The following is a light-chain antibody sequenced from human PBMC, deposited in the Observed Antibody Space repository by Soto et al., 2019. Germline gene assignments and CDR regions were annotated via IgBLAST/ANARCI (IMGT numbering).Light chain of an antibody. CDR1: QGIGDT. CDR3: QPYNNWPLT. V-gene: IGKV3-15*01. J-gene: IGKJ4*01. CDR2: DTS. Sequence: IILTQSPGTVSISTDEIASLSFRASQGIGDTLAWYQHKPGQTPRLLIYDTSTRATGVPTRFSGSRSGAEFTLTINSLQSEDFAVYYCQPYNNWPLTFGGGTKVDIK.